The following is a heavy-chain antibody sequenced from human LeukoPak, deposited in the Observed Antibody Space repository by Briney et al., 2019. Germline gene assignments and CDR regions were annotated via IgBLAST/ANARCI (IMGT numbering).Heavy chain of an antibody. CDR1: GDSVTSYY. CDR2: IHCSGST. Sequence: PSETLSLTCTVSGDSVTSYYWSWIRQPPGKGLEWMGYIHCSGSTKDNPSLNSRVSMSVDTAKNQLSLKLTSVTAADTAVYYCARDQGSSLGMDVWGQGTTVTVSS. CDR3: ARDQGSSLGMDV. J-gene: IGHJ6*02. V-gene: IGHV4-59*02. D-gene: IGHD3-3*02.